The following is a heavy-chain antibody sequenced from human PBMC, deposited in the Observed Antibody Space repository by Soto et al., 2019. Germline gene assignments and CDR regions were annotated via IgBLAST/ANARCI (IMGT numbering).Heavy chain of an antibody. CDR3: ARTDYGSHNWFDP. V-gene: IGHV1-69*13. J-gene: IGHJ5*02. D-gene: IGHD4-17*01. CDR1: GGTFSSYA. Sequence: SVKVSCKASGGTFSSYAISWVRQAPGQGLEWMGGIIPIFGTANYAQKFQGRVTITADESTSTAYMELSSLRSEDTAVYYCARTDYGSHNWFDPWGQGTLVTVSS. CDR2: IIPIFGTA.